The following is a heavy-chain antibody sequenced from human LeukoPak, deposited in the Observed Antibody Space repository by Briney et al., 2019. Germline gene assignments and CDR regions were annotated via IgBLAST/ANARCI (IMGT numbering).Heavy chain of an antibody. D-gene: IGHD1-26*01. J-gene: IGHJ4*02. CDR2: INPNSGGT. V-gene: IGHV1-2*02. Sequence: GASVKVSCKASGYTFTGYYMHWVRQAPGQGLEWMGWINPNSGGTNYAQKFQGRVTMTRDTYISTAYMELGRLRSDDTAAYYCAREESGSYPPADYWGQGTLVTVSS. CDR1: GYTFTGYY. CDR3: AREESGSYPPADY.